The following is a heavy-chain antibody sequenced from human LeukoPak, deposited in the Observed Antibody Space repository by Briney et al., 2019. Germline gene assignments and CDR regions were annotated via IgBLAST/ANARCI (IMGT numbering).Heavy chain of an antibody. Sequence: KASETLSLTCTVSGGSISSSSYYWGWIRQPPGKGLEWIGSIYYSGSTYYNPSLKSRVTISVDTSRNQFSLKLNSVTAADTAVYYCARNTGSYFLDYWGQGTLVTVSS. CDR2: IYYSGST. V-gene: IGHV4-39*07. CDR3: ARNTGSYFLDY. CDR1: GGSISSSSYY. J-gene: IGHJ4*02. D-gene: IGHD1-26*01.